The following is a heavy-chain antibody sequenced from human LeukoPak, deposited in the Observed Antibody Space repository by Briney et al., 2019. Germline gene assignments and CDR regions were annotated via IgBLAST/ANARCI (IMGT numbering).Heavy chain of an antibody. Sequence: KPSETLSLTCTVSGGSISSYYWSWIRQPPGKGLEWIGYIYYSGSTNYNPSLKSRVTISVDTSKNQFSLKLSSVTAADTAVYYCARLRAVRDGYNLDYWGQGTLVTVSS. CDR1: GGSISSYY. D-gene: IGHD5-24*01. J-gene: IGHJ4*02. CDR2: IYYSGST. V-gene: IGHV4-59*08. CDR3: ARLRAVRDGYNLDY.